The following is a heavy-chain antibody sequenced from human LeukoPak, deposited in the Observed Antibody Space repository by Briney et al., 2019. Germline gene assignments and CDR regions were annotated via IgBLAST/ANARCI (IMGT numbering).Heavy chain of an antibody. V-gene: IGHV4-39*02. CDR1: GGSISSSFYY. D-gene: IGHD3-3*01. CDR3: ARVKRASSVTIFGVVPDY. J-gene: IGHJ4*02. CDR2: LYYSGNT. Sequence: SETLSLTCTVSGGSISSSFYYWGWIRQPPGKGLEWTGSLYYSGNTYYNPSLKSRVTISVDTSKNHFSLHVRSVTAADTAVYYCARVKRASSVTIFGVVPDYWGQGTLVTVSS.